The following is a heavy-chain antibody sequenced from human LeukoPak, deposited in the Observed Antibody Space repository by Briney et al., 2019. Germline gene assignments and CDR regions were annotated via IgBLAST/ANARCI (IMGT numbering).Heavy chain of an antibody. J-gene: IGHJ4*02. CDR3: AKTGNPATGDY. V-gene: IGHV3-53*01. Sequence: PGGSLRLSCAASGFTVSSNYMSWVRQAPGKGLEWVSVIYSGGTTYYADFVKGRFTISRDNSKNTLYLQMNSLRAEDTAIYYCAKTGNPATGDYWGQGTLVTVSS. CDR1: GFTVSSNY. CDR2: IYSGGTT. D-gene: IGHD1-1*01.